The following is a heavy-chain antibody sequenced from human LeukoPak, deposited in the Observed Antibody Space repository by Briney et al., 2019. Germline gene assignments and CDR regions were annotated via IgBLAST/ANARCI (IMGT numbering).Heavy chain of an antibody. V-gene: IGHV4-39*01. CDR1: GGSISSSSYY. D-gene: IGHD3-10*01. CDR2: INHSGST. J-gene: IGHJ4*02. CDR3: ARHKRVRGVIISKGREFDY. Sequence: PSETLSLTCTVSGGSISSSSYYWGWIRQPPGKGLEWIGEINHSGSTNYNPSLKSRVTISVDTSKNQFSLKLSSVTAADTAVYYCARHKRVRGVIISKGREFDYWGQGTLVTVSS.